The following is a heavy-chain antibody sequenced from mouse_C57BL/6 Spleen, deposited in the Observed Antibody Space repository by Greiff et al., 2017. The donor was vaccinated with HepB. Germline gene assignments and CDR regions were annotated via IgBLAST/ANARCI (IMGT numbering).Heavy chain of an antibody. CDR1: GFTFSDYG. V-gene: IGHV5-17*01. Sequence: EVKVVESGGGLVKPGGSLKLSCAASGFTFSDYGMHWVRQAPEKGLEWVAYISSGSSTIYYADTVKGRFTISRDNAKNTLFLQMTSLRSEDTAMYYCARPLSTMVTSWFAYWGQGTLVTVSA. D-gene: IGHD2-1*01. CDR2: ISSGSSTI. J-gene: IGHJ3*01. CDR3: ARPLSTMVTSWFAY.